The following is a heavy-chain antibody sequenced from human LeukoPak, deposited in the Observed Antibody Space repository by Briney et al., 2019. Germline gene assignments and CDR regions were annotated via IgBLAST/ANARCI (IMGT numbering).Heavy chain of an antibody. J-gene: IGHJ5*02. CDR1: GFTLSTYS. V-gene: IGHV3-48*01. CDR3: ARAPRADDNWFDP. Sequence: GGSLRLSCTASGFTLSTYSMNWVRQAPGKGLEWVSYIGYRSSPIHYADSVKGRFTISRDNAKNSLYLQMNGLRAEDTAVYYCARAPRADDNWFDPWGQGTLVTVSS. CDR2: IGYRSSPI. D-gene: IGHD5-24*01.